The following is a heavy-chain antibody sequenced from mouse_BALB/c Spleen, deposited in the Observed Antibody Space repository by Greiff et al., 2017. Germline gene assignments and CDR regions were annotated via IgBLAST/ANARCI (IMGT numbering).Heavy chain of an antibody. J-gene: IGHJ3*01. Sequence: EVMLVESGGGLVKPGGSLKLSCAASGFTFSSYAMSWVRQSPEQRLEWVAEISSGGSYTYYPDTVTGRFTISRDNAKNTLYLEMSRLRSEDTAMYYCARVYDGYPAWFAYWGQGTLVTVSA. V-gene: IGHV5-9-4*01. CDR2: ISSGGSYT. D-gene: IGHD2-3*01. CDR1: GFTFSSYA. CDR3: ARVYDGYPAWFAY.